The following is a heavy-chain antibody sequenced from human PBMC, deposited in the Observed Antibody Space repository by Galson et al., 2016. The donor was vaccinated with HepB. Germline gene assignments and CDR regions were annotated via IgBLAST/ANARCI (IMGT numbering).Heavy chain of an antibody. CDR3: GRDHSVVLTTAYNWFDP. CDR2: INSDGTSS. CDR1: GFAFGSHW. J-gene: IGHJ5*02. Sequence: SLRLSCTASGFAFGSHWMHWVRQVPGKGRVWVSRINSDGTSSNYADSVKGRFTISRDNAKNTLYLQMNSLRGEDTAVYYCGRDHSVVLTTAYNWFDPWGQGTLVTVSS. V-gene: IGHV3-74*01. D-gene: IGHD4-23*01.